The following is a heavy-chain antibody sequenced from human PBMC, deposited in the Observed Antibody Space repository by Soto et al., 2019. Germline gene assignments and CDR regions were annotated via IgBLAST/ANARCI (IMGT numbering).Heavy chain of an antibody. D-gene: IGHD6-6*01. J-gene: IGHJ4*02. V-gene: IGHV4-30-2*01. Sequence: PSETLSLTCAVSGGSISSGGYSWSWIRQPPGKGLEWIGYIYHSAITYYNPSLKSRVTISVDRSKNQFSLNLSSVTAADTAVYYCARSPEYYFDYWGQGTLVTVSS. CDR2: IYHSAIT. CDR3: ARSPEYYFDY. CDR1: GGSISSGGYS.